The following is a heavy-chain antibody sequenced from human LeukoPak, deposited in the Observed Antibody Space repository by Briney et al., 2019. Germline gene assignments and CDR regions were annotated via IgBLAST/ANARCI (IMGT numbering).Heavy chain of an antibody. CDR3: ARHYGDYVSPFDY. V-gene: IGHV4-39*01. CDR1: GGSISSGGYY. D-gene: IGHD4-17*01. CDR2: IYYSGST. Sequence: SQTLSLTCTVSGGSISSGGYYWSWIRQPPGKGLEWIGSIYYSGSTYYNPSLKSRVTISVDTSKNQFSLKLSSVTAADTAVYYCARHYGDYVSPFDYWGQGTLVTVSS. J-gene: IGHJ4*02.